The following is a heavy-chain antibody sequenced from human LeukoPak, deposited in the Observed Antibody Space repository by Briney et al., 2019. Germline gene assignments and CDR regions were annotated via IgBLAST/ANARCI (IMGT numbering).Heavy chain of an antibody. CDR1: GFTFITYW. J-gene: IGHJ4*02. CDR3: ARGASAIPFDY. CDR2: ISSDGSGK. Sequence: GGSLRLSCAASGFTFITYWMTWLRQAPGKGLEWVASISSDGSGKYYMDSVKGRFTISRDNAKNSLYLQMNSLRAEDTAVYYCARGASAIPFDYWGQGTLVTVSS. V-gene: IGHV3-7*01. D-gene: IGHD2-21*01.